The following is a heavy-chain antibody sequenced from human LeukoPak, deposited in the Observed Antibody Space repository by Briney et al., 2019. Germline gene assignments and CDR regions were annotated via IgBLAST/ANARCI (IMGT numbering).Heavy chain of an antibody. D-gene: IGHD2/OR15-2a*01. V-gene: IGHV3-74*01. Sequence: GGSLRLSCAASGFTLSDYYMHWVRQAPGKGLVWVSHINGDGSSTGYADSVKGRFTISRDNAKNTLYLQLNSLRAEDTAVYYCARGKYYYACDGWGQGTLVTVSS. CDR3: ARGKYYYACDG. CDR1: GFTLSDYY. J-gene: IGHJ4*02. CDR2: INGDGSST.